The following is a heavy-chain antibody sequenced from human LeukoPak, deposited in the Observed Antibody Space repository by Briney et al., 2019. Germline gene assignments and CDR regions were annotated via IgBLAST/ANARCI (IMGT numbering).Heavy chain of an antibody. D-gene: IGHD3-3*01. J-gene: IGHJ3*02. V-gene: IGHV4-34*01. CDR3: ARGGADDFWSAHRAFDI. CDR2: INHSGST. Sequence: SETLSLTCAVYGGSFSGYYWSWIRQPPGKGLEWIGEINHSGSTNYNPSLKSRVTISVDTSKNQFSLKLSSVTAADTAVYYCARGGADDFWSAHRAFDIWGQGTMVTVSS. CDR1: GGSFSGYY.